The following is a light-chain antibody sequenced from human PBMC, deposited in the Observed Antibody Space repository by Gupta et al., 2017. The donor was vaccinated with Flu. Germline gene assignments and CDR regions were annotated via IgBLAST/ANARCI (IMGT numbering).Light chain of an antibody. CDR2: GAS. Sequence: RASQSISSSFLAWYQQKPGQAPRLLIYGASRRATGIPDRFSGSVSGTDFTLTISRLEPEDFAVYYCQQSGSSPWTFGQGTKVEVK. J-gene: IGKJ1*01. V-gene: IGKV3-20*01. CDR3: QQSGSSPWT. CDR1: QSISSSF.